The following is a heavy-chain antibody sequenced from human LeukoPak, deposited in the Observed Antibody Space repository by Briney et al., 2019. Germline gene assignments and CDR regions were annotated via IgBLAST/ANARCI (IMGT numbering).Heavy chain of an antibody. CDR3: AGRGYSGYDYGGGFDY. D-gene: IGHD5-12*01. Sequence: SETLSPTCTVSGGSISSGGYYWSWIRQHPGKGLEWIGYIYYSGSTYYNPSLKSRVTISVDTSKNQFSLKLSSVTAADTAVYYCAGRGYSGYDYGGGFDYWGQGTLVTVSS. CDR2: IYYSGST. J-gene: IGHJ4*02. V-gene: IGHV4-31*03. CDR1: GGSISSGGYY.